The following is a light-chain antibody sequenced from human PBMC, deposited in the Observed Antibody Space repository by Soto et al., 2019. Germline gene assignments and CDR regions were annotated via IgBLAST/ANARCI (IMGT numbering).Light chain of an antibody. V-gene: IGKV1-9*01. CDR2: GAS. Sequence: HLTQSPSSLSASVGDRVTITCRASQDISRYLAWYQQRAGKAPKLLIYGASTLQSGVPSRFSGSGAGTEFTLTISSLQPEDFATYHCQQLQRTPFTFGPGTTEDV. J-gene: IGKJ3*01. CDR3: QQLQRTPFT. CDR1: QDISRY.